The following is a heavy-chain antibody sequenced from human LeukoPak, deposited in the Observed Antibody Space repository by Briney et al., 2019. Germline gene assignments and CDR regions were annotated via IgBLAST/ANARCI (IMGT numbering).Heavy chain of an antibody. Sequence: PGGSLRLSCAASGFIFSSHWMHWVRQAPGKGLEWVAVISYDGSNKYYADSVKGRFTISRDNSKNTLYLQMNSLRAEDTAVYYCAKGRDSSGYYAFDYWGQGTLVTVSS. CDR3: AKGRDSSGYYAFDY. J-gene: IGHJ4*02. D-gene: IGHD3-22*01. CDR1: GFIFSSHW. CDR2: ISYDGSNK. V-gene: IGHV3-30*18.